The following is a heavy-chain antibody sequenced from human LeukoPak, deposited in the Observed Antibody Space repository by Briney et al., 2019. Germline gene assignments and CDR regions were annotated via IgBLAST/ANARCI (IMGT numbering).Heavy chain of an antibody. J-gene: IGHJ4*02. Sequence: SETLSLTCTVSGGSISSYYWSWIRQPPGKGLEWIGYIYYSGSTNYNPSLESRVTISVDTSKNQFSLKLSSVTAADTAVYYCARVGPMVRGVISEFDYWGQGTLVTVSS. V-gene: IGHV4-59*01. D-gene: IGHD3-10*01. CDR2: IYYSGST. CDR1: GGSISSYY. CDR3: ARVGPMVRGVISEFDY.